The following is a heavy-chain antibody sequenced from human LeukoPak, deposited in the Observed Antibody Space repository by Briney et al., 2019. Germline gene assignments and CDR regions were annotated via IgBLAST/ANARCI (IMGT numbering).Heavy chain of an antibody. V-gene: IGHV3-66*01. CDR3: ARDLRRYYYYMDV. CDR1: GFTVSSNY. Sequence: PGGSLRLSCAASGFTVSSNYMSWVRQAPGKGLEWVSVIYSGGSTYYADSVKGGFTISRDNSKNTLYLQMNSLRAEDTAVYYCARDLRRYYYYMDVWGKGPTVTVSS. J-gene: IGHJ6*03. D-gene: IGHD6-25*01. CDR2: IYSGGST.